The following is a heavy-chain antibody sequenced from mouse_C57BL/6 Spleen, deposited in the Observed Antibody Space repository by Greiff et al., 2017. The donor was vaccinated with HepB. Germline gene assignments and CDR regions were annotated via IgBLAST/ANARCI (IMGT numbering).Heavy chain of an antibody. J-gene: IGHJ1*03. CDR2: IHPNSGST. CDR3: ARFPNYYGSSYGYFDV. D-gene: IGHD1-1*01. V-gene: IGHV1-64*01. Sequence: PGHGLEWIGMIHPNSGSTNYNEKFKSKATLTVDKSSSTAYMQLSSLTSEDSAVYYCARFPNYYGSSYGYFDVGGTGTTVTVYS.